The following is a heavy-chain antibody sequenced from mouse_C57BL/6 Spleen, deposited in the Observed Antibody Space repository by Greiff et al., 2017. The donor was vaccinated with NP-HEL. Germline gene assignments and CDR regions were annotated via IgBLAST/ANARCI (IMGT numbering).Heavy chain of an antibody. D-gene: IGHD4-1*02. Sequence: VQLQQSGPELVKPGASVKISCKASGYAFSSSWMNWVKQRPGKGLEWIGRIYPGDGATNYNGKFKGKATLTADKSSSTAYMQLSSLTSEDSAVYFCARSTGRAFFDYWGQGTTLTVSS. CDR2: IYPGDGAT. J-gene: IGHJ2*01. CDR3: ARSTGRAFFDY. CDR1: GYAFSSSW. V-gene: IGHV1-82*01.